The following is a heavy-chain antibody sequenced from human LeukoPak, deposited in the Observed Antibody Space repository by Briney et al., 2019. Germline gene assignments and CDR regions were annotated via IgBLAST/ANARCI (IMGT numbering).Heavy chain of an antibody. CDR2: ISGSGGST. Sequence: PGGSLRLSCAASGFIFSSYAMSWVRQAPGKGLEWVSAISGSGGSTYYADSVKGRVTISRDNSKSTVYLQMNSLRAEDTAVYYCAKDRGSAPYCIDYWGQGTLVTVSS. V-gene: IGHV3-23*01. CDR1: GFIFSSYA. D-gene: IGHD3-10*01. CDR3: AKDRGSAPYCIDY. J-gene: IGHJ4*02.